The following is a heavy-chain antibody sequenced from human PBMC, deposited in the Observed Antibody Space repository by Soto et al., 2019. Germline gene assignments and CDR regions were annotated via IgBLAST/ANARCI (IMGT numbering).Heavy chain of an antibody. D-gene: IGHD6-19*01. Sequence: QVQLQESGPGLVKPSQTLSLTCTVSGGSISSGDYYWSWIRQPPGKGLEWIGYIYYSGSTYYNPSLXSXXIISVDTSKNQFSLKLNSVTAADTAVYYCARERPDGCRLDPWGQGTLVTVSS. J-gene: IGHJ5*02. CDR1: GGSISSGDYY. CDR2: IYYSGST. V-gene: IGHV4-30-4*01. CDR3: ARERPDGCRLDP.